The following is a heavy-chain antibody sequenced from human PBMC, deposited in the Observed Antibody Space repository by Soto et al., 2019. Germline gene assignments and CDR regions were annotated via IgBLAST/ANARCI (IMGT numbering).Heavy chain of an antibody. CDR3: ARGWEQWLVRYFDY. V-gene: IGHV4-34*01. CDR1: GGSFSGYY. D-gene: IGHD6-19*01. CDR2: INHSGST. J-gene: IGHJ4*02. Sequence: PSETLSLTCAVYGGSFSGYYWIWIRQPPGKGLEWIGEINHSGSTNYNPSLKSRVTISVDTSKNQFSLKLSSVTAADTAVYYCARGWEQWLVRYFDYWGQGTLVTVSS.